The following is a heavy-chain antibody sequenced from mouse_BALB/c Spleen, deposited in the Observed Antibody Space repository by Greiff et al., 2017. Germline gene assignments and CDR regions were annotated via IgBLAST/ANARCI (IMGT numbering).Heavy chain of an antibody. D-gene: IGHD1-1*01. CDR2: ILPGSGST. V-gene: IGHV1-9*01. J-gene: IGHJ3*01. Sequence: VQLQQSGAELMKPGASVKISCKATGYTFSSYWIEWVKQRPGHGLEWIGEILPGSGSTNYNEKFKGKATFTADTSSNTAYMQLSSLTSEDSAVYYCAMGYYGSSYGWFAYWGQGTLVTVSA. CDR1: GYTFSSYW. CDR3: AMGYYGSSYGWFAY.